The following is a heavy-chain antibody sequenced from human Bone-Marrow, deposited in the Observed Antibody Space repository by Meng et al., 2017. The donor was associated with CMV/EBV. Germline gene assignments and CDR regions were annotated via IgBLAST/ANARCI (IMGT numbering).Heavy chain of an antibody. CDR2: MWTDGNT. CDR1: GFSVSYSY. V-gene: IGHV3-66*02. CDR3: VPDIVIVPVSY. D-gene: IGHD2-2*01. J-gene: IGHJ4*02. Sequence: GESLKISCVASGFSVSYSYMNWVRQAPGKGLEWISVMWTDGNTYYADSVKGRFTISRDNSKNTVYLQMNSLRTEDTALYYCVPDIVIVPVSYWGQGTRVTGSS.